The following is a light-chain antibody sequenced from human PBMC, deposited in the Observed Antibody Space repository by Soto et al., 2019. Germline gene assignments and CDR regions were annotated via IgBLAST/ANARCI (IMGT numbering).Light chain of an antibody. CDR3: QQYNDWPLT. Sequence: EIVMTQSPATLSVSPGERATLSCRASQSVSSNLAWYQQNPGQAPRLLIYGASTRATDIPARFSGSGSGTEFTLTISSLQSEDFAVYYCQQYNDWPLTFGGGTKVEIK. J-gene: IGKJ4*01. V-gene: IGKV3-15*01. CDR1: QSVSSN. CDR2: GAS.